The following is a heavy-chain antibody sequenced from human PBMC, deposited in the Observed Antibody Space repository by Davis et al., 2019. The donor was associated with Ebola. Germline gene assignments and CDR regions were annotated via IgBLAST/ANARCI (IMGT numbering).Heavy chain of an antibody. V-gene: IGHV3-7*01. Sequence: PGGSLRLSCTASGFSFSTYWMNWIRQAPGKGLEWVATIRQDGDETNYVDSVRGRFTIARDNAKDSLYLQMNSLRAEDTGVYYCARDIFTFDSWGQGTVVTVST. CDR2: IRQDGDET. CDR3: ARDIFTFDS. J-gene: IGHJ4*02. CDR1: GFSFSTYW.